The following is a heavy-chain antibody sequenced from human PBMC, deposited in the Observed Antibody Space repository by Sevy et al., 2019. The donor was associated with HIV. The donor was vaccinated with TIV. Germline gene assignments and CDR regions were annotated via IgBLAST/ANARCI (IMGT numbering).Heavy chain of an antibody. Sequence: GGSLRLSCAASGFTLSSVGIHWVRLTPGTGLEWLAFIGHDGNKYFYGASVKGRITTSRDNSKNTVSLQMNSLRVEDTAIYYCAKDYYIGNDCFLGWFDPRGQGTVVTVSS. CDR2: IGHDGNKY. CDR3: AKDYYIGNDCFLGWFDP. V-gene: IGHV3-30*02. J-gene: IGHJ5*02. D-gene: IGHD3-10*01. CDR1: GFTLSSVG.